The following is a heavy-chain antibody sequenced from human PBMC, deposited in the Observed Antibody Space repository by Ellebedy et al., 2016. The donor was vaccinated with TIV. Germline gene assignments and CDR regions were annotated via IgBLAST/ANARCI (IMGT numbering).Heavy chain of an antibody. Sequence: PGGSLRLSCKGSGYSFTSYWIGWVRQMPGKGLEWMGIIYPGDSDTRYSPSFQGQVTISADKSISTAYLQWSSLKASDTAMYYCASSVVVVPAAMDVWGQGTTVTVSS. CDR3: ASSVVVVPAAMDV. CDR1: GYSFTSYW. J-gene: IGHJ6*02. V-gene: IGHV5-51*01. D-gene: IGHD2-2*01. CDR2: IYPGDSDT.